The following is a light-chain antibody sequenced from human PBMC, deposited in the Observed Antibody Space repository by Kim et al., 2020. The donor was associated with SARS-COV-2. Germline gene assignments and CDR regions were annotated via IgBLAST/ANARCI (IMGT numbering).Light chain of an antibody. CDR2: GAS. V-gene: IGKV3-15*01. CDR3: QQYNNWPPWT. J-gene: IGKJ1*01. Sequence: SPWESATLAGRASQSVSSNFAWYQQKPGQAPRLRFYGASTRATGIAARFSGSGSGTEFTLTISSLQSEDFAVYYCQQYNNWPPWTFGQGTKVDIK. CDR1: QSVSSN.